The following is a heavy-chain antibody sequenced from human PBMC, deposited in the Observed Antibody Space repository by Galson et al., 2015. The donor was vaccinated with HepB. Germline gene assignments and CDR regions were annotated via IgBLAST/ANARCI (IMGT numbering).Heavy chain of an antibody. CDR1: GFTFSSYS. D-gene: IGHD3-9*01. CDR3: ARDGDILTGQLFPGHYYYGMDV. J-gene: IGHJ6*02. Sequence: SLRLSCAASGFTFSSYSMNWVRQAPGKGLEWVSSISSSSSYIYYADSVKGRFTISRDNAKNSLYLQMNSLRAEDTAVYYCARDGDILTGQLFPGHYYYGMDVWGQGTTVTVSS. V-gene: IGHV3-21*01. CDR2: ISSSSSYI.